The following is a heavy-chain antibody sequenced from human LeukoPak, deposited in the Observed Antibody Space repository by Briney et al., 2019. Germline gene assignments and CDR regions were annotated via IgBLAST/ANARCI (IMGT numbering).Heavy chain of an antibody. J-gene: IGHJ4*02. D-gene: IGHD3-16*02. Sequence: PGGSLRLSCAASGFTFSSYAMHWVRQAPGKGLEWVAVISYDGSNKYYADSVKGRFTISRDNSKNTLYLQMNSLGAEDTAVYYCARSYDYVWGSYRYPFDYWGQGTLVTVSS. V-gene: IGHV3-30*04. CDR1: GFTFSSYA. CDR2: ISYDGSNK. CDR3: ARSYDYVWGSYRYPFDY.